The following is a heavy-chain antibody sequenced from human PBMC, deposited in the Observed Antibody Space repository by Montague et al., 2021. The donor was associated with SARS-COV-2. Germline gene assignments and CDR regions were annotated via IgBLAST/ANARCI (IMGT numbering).Heavy chain of an antibody. CDR1: GFTFSSYA. J-gene: IGHJ4*02. CDR2: ISSNGGST. CDR3: ARGRAVAVYDY. V-gene: IGHV3-64*01. D-gene: IGHD6-19*01. Sequence: SLRLSCAASGFTFSSYAMHWVRQAPGKELEYVSAISSNGGSTYYANSVKGRFTISRDNSKNTLYLQMGSLRAEDMAVYYCARGRAVAVYDYWGQGTLVTVSS.